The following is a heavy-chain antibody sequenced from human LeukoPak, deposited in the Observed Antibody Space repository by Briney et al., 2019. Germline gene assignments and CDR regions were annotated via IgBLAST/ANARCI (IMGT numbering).Heavy chain of an antibody. D-gene: IGHD2-2*01. Sequence: ASVKVSCKASGYTFTSYGISWVRQAPGQGLEWMGWISAYNGNTNYAQKLQGRATMTTDTSTSTAYMELRSLRSDDTAVYYCARDVRSTYYYYYMDVWGKGTTVTVSS. CDR2: ISAYNGNT. J-gene: IGHJ6*03. CDR1: GYTFTSYG. V-gene: IGHV1-18*01. CDR3: ARDVRSTYYYYYMDV.